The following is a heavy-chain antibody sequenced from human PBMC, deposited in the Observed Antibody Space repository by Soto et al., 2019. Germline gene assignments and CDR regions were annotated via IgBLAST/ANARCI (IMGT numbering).Heavy chain of an antibody. CDR1: GGSISSSSYY. V-gene: IGHV4-39*01. CDR2: IYYSGST. D-gene: IGHD3-22*01. J-gene: IGHJ4*02. Sequence: TLSLTCTVSGGSISSSSYYWGWIRQPPGKGLEWIGSIYYSGSTYYNPSLKSRVTISVDTSKNQFSLKLSSVTAADTAVYYCAGMYYYDSSGYPHWGQGTLVTVSS. CDR3: AGMYYYDSSGYPH.